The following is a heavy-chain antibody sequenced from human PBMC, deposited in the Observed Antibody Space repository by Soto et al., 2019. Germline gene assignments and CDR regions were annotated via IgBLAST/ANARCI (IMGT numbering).Heavy chain of an antibody. V-gene: IGHV1-18*01. J-gene: IGHJ4*02. CDR1: GYAFSTYG. Sequence: QVHLVQSGAEVKKPGASVKVSCKGSGYAFSTYGITWVRQSPGQRLEWMGWISAHNGNTNYAQKLQGRITVTRDTSTNTAYMELRSLRSDDTAVYSCARGRYGDYWGQGALVTVSS. CDR2: ISAHNGNT. D-gene: IGHD1-1*01. CDR3: ARGRYGDY.